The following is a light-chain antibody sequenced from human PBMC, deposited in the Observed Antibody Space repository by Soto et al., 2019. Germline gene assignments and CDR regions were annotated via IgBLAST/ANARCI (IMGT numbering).Light chain of an antibody. J-gene: IGKJ1*01. CDR3: QKYNSYST. CDR1: QSISSW. Sequence: DIPMTKSPSTLSSSVGDRVTITCRASQSISSWLDWYQQNPGKDPKLLIYDASSLESGVPSRFSGSGSGTEFTLTIRRLQPDSFASYYCQKYNSYSTFGQGTKVEIK. CDR2: DAS. V-gene: IGKV1-5*01.